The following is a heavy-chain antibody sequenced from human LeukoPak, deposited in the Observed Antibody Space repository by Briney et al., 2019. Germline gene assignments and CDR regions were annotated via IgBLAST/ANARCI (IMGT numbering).Heavy chain of an antibody. Sequence: ASVKVSCKASGYTFTGYYMHWVRQAPGQRLEWMGWINPNSGGTNYAQKFQGRVTMTRDTSISTAYMELSRLRSDDTAVHYCARDREYQLLRYYFDYWGQGTLVTVSS. D-gene: IGHD2-2*01. CDR3: ARDREYQLLRYYFDY. J-gene: IGHJ4*02. CDR1: GYTFTGYY. CDR2: INPNSGGT. V-gene: IGHV1-2*02.